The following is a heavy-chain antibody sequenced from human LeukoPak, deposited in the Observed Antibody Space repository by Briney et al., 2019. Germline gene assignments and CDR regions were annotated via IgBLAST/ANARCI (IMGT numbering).Heavy chain of an antibody. Sequence: GASVKVSCKASGYTFTGYYMHWVRQAPGQGLEWMGIINPSGGSTSYAQKFQGRVIMTRDMSTSTDYMELSSLRSEDTAVYYCARDNSVGDTAWWFDPWGQGTLVTVSS. CDR3: ARDNSVGDTAWWFDP. J-gene: IGHJ5*02. CDR2: INPSGGST. CDR1: GYTFTGYY. V-gene: IGHV1-46*01. D-gene: IGHD1-26*01.